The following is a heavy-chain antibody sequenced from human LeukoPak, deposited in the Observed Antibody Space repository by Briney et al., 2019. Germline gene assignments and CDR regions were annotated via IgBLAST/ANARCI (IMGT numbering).Heavy chain of an antibody. CDR2: ISHSGST. CDR1: GYSISSAYY. J-gene: IGHJ4*02. D-gene: IGHD4-11*01. V-gene: IGHV4-38-2*02. CDR3: ARVNTVMATFDY. Sequence: SETLSLTCTVPGYSISSAYYGGWIRQLPGKGLEWIATISHSGSTYYNPSLKSRVTISADTSQNQHSLKLSSVTAADTAVYYCARVNTVMATFDYWGQGTPVTVSS.